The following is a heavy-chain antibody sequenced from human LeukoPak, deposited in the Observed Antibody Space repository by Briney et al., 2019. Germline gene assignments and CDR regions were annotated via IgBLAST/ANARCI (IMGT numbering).Heavy chain of an antibody. Sequence: PGGSLRLSCAASGFTFSSYATHWVRQAPGKGLEWVAVISYDGSNKYYADSVKGRFTISRDNSKNTLYLQMNSLRAEDTAVYYCARDYTAMAFDYWGQGTLVTVSS. CDR3: ARDYTAMAFDY. V-gene: IGHV3-30*04. J-gene: IGHJ4*02. CDR1: GFTFSSYA. CDR2: ISYDGSNK. D-gene: IGHD5-18*01.